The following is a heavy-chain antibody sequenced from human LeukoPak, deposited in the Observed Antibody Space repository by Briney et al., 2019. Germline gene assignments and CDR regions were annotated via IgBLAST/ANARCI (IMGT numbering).Heavy chain of an antibody. CDR2: IYYSGST. J-gene: IGHJ4*02. D-gene: IGHD3-9*01. V-gene: IGHV4-39*01. CDR3: ARTYYDILTGYVY. CDR1: GGSISSSSYY. Sequence: SETLSPTCTVSGGSISSSSYYWGWIRQPPGKGLEWFGSIYYSGSTYYNPSLKSRVTISVDTSKNQFSLKLSSVTAADTAVYYCARTYYDILTGYVYWGQGTLVTVSS.